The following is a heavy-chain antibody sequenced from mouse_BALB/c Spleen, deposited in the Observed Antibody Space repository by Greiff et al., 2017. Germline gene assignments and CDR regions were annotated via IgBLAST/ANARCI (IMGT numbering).Heavy chain of an antibody. CDR1: GFSLTSYG. D-gene: IGHD2-2*01. Sequence: VKVVESGPGLVQPSQSLSITCTVSGFSLTSYGVHWVRQSPGKGLEWLGVIWSGGSTDYNAAFISRLSISKDNSKSQVFFKMNSLQANDTAIYYCAEGLRFAYWGQGTLVTVSA. J-gene: IGHJ3*01. CDR3: AEGLRFAY. CDR2: IWSGGST. V-gene: IGHV2-2*02.